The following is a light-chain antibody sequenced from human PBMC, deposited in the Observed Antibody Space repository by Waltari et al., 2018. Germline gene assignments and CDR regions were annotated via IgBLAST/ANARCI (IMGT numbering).Light chain of an antibody. Sequence: DVVMTQSPLSLPVTLGQPASISCRSSQSLVSSDGNTYFNWFHQRPGQSPRRLLYKVSNRDSGVPDRFSGSGSGTDFTLGISRVEAEDVGVYYCMQGIHRPWTFGQGTKVEIK. CDR1: QSLVSSDGNTY. CDR3: MQGIHRPWT. CDR2: KVS. J-gene: IGKJ1*01. V-gene: IGKV2-30*01.